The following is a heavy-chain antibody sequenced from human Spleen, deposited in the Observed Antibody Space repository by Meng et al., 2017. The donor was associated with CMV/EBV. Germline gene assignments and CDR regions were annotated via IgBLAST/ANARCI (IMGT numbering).Heavy chain of an antibody. CDR3: ARVGSSSSVDY. Sequence: GESLKISCAASGFTFNSYGMHWVRQAPGKGLKWVAFIWHDGSFKYYADSVKGRFTISRDNSKNTVYLQMSSLRPEDTAVYYCARVGSSSSVDYWGQGTLVTVSS. V-gene: IGHV3-33*01. D-gene: IGHD6-6*01. CDR1: GFTFNSYG. CDR2: IWHDGSFK. J-gene: IGHJ4*02.